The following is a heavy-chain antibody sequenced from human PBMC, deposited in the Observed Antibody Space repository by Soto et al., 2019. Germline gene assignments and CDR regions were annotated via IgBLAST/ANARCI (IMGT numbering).Heavy chain of an antibody. CDR1: GGSFSGYY. V-gene: IGHV4-34*01. Sequence: SETLYLTCAVYGGSFSGYYWSWIRQPPGKGLEWIGEINHSGSTNYNPSLKSRVTISVDTSKNQFSLKLSSVTAADTAVYYCARPKLVRGDPYYYGMDVWGQGTTVTVSS. J-gene: IGHJ6*02. CDR3: ARPKLVRGDPYYYGMDV. CDR2: INHSGST. D-gene: IGHD3-10*01.